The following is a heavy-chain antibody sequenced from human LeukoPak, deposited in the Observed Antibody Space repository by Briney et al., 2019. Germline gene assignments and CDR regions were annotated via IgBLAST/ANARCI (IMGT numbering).Heavy chain of an antibody. Sequence: SETLSLTCAVSGGSISSYYWSWIRQPPGKGLEWIGYVYYSGSTNYNPSLKSRVTISVDTSKNQFSLNLSSVTAADTAVYYCARVPTVTYYYYYMDVWGKGTTVTVSS. J-gene: IGHJ6*03. CDR1: GGSISSYY. CDR3: ARVPTVTYYYYYMDV. D-gene: IGHD4-11*01. CDR2: VYYSGST. V-gene: IGHV4-59*01.